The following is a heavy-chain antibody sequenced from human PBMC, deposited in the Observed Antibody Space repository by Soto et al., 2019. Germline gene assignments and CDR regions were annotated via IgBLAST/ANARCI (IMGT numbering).Heavy chain of an antibody. V-gene: IGHV4-59*12. CDR3: ARDRYTMVRGVIIASYFDY. J-gene: IGHJ4*02. CDR1: GGSISSYY. Sequence: SETLSLTCTVSGGSISSYYWSWIRQPPGKGLEWIGYIYHSGSTYYNPSLKSRVTISVDTSKNQFSLKLSSVTAADTAVYYCARDRYTMVRGVIIASYFDYWGQGTLVTVSS. D-gene: IGHD3-10*01. CDR2: IYHSGST.